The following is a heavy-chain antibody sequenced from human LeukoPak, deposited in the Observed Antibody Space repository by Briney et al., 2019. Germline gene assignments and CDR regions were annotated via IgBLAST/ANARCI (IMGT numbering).Heavy chain of an antibody. Sequence: GSLRLSCAASGFTFTNYFMNWIRQTPAKGMEWIGEVNESGGTNISPSLRSRVILSVDTSKNQFSLKLISVTVADTAIYYCARGQGATVPQVGKNWFDPWGQGTRVTVSS. D-gene: IGHD1-26*01. CDR3: ARGQGATVPQVGKNWFDP. V-gene: IGHV4-34*01. CDR2: VNESGGT. J-gene: IGHJ5*02. CDR1: GFTFTNYF.